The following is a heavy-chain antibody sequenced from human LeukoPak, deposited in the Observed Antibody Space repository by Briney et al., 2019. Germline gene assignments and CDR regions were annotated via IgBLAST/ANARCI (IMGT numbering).Heavy chain of an antibody. J-gene: IGHJ4*02. CDR3: PRRGGGTYGY. Sequence: GSLRLSCAASGFTFSSYWMSWVRQAPGKGLGWVANIKQDGSEKYYVDSVKGRFTISRDNAQKSLSLQTKGMRADDTAVYYCPRRGGGTYGYWGQRIMVTASS. CDR2: IKQDGSEK. D-gene: IGHD1-26*01. V-gene: IGHV3-7*01. CDR1: GFTFSSYW.